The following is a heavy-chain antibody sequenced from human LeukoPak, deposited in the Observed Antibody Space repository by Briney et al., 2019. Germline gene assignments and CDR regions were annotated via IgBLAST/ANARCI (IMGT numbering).Heavy chain of an antibody. CDR2: ISSSSTYI. V-gene: IGHV3-21*01. Sequence: GGSLRLSCAASGFSFSNFDMNWVRQAPGKGLEWVSVISSSSTYIYYADSVKGRFNISRDNSKSTLFLQMNSLRVEDTAVYYCARGGIAVAGDDLWGQGTLVTVSA. D-gene: IGHD6-19*01. J-gene: IGHJ5*02. CDR1: GFSFSNFD. CDR3: ARGGIAVAGDDL.